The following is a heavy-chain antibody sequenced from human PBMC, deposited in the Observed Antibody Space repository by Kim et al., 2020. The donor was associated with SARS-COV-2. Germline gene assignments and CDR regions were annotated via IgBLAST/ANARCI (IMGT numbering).Heavy chain of an antibody. J-gene: IGHJ4*02. CDR3: AKDYDSSGYYLS. V-gene: IGHV3-30*18. Sequence: GGSLRLSCAASGFTFSSYGMHWVRQAPGKGLEWVAVISYDGSNKYYADSVKGRFTISRDNSKNTLYLQMNSLRAEDTAVYYCAKDYDSSGYYLSWGQGTLVTVSS. CDR1: GFTFSSYG. CDR2: ISYDGSNK. D-gene: IGHD3-22*01.